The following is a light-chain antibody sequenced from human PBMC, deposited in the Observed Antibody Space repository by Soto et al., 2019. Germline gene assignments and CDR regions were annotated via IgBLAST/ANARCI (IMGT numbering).Light chain of an antibody. CDR2: EVS. V-gene: IGLV2-8*01. Sequence: QSALTQPPSASGSPGQSVTISCTGTSSDVGGYNYVSWYQQHPGKAPKLMIYEVSKRPSGVPDRFSGSKSGNTASLIISGLQAEDEADYYCSSQTGSATMVFGGGTKLTVL. CDR3: SSQTGSATMV. CDR1: SSDVGGYNY. J-gene: IGLJ2*01.